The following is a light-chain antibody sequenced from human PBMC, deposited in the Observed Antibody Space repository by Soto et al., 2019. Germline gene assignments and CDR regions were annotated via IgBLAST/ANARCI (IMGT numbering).Light chain of an antibody. CDR1: QSVSSRS. CDR2: GTS. CDR3: QQYGNSRFT. J-gene: IGKJ2*01. Sequence: VLTQSPGTLSLSAGDRATLSCRASQSVSSRSFACYQQKPGQAPRLLIFGTSARATGIPDRFRGSGSGTEFTLTITRLEPEDFAVYYCQQYGNSRFTFGRGTKLEIK. V-gene: IGKV3-20*01.